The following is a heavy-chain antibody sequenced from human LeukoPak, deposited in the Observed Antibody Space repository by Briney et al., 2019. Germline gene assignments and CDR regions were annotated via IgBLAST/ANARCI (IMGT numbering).Heavy chain of an antibody. D-gene: IGHD4-11*01. Sequence: GRSLRLSCAASGFTLSDYGMHWVRQAPGKGLEWVSAISGSGGSTHYADSVKGRFTISRDNSKNTLYLQMNSLRAEDTAVYYCAKDHSYSNYKTSWGQGTLVTVSS. J-gene: IGHJ4*02. CDR1: GFTLSDYG. CDR2: ISGSGGST. CDR3: AKDHSYSNYKTS. V-gene: IGHV3-23*01.